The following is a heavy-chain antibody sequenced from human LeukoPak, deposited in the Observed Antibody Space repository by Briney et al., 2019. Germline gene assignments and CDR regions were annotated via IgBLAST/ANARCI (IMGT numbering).Heavy chain of an antibody. CDR3: ARDICGYNYGCFDS. J-gene: IGHJ4*02. CDR2: IYTSGST. Sequence: SETLSLTCTVSGGSISSYYWSWIRQPAGKGLEWIGRIYTSGSTSYNPSLKSRVTISVDTSKNQFSLNLRSVTAADTAVYYCARDICGYNYGCFDSWGQGTLVTVSS. D-gene: IGHD5-18*01. CDR1: GGSISSYY. V-gene: IGHV4-4*07.